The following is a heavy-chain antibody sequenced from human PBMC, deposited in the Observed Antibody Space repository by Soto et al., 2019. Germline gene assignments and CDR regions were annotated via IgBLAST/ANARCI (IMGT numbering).Heavy chain of an antibody. V-gene: IGHV3-30-3*01. D-gene: IGHD5-12*01. CDR1: GFVFGANA. J-gene: IGHJ4*02. Sequence: QVRLEESGGGGVQAGTSLRLSCVASGFVFGANAMHWVRQAPGKGLEWVSMISQNGNRQHYADSVKGRFTISRDNYKNTIFLQMDSLRAADTAMYYCARTVYSAYDYWGTYFDYWGQGTLVTVSS. CDR2: ISQNGNRQ. CDR3: ARTVYSAYDYWGTYFDY.